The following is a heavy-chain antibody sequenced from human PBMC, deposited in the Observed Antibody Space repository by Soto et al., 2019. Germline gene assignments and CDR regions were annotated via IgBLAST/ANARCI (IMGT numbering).Heavy chain of an antibody. CDR2: ISSSGSTR. CDR3: ARKDCRGVRCPQPRFSYSGMDV. J-gene: IGHJ6*02. D-gene: IGHD2-15*01. CDR1: GFTFSDYY. V-gene: IGHV3-11*01. Sequence: PGGSLRLSCAASGFTFSDYYMSWVRQAPGKGLEWLSYISSSGSTRNYADSVKGRFTISRDNAKNSLYLQMNSLGVEDTAVYYCARKDCRGVRCPQPRFSYSGMDVWGQGTTVTVSS.